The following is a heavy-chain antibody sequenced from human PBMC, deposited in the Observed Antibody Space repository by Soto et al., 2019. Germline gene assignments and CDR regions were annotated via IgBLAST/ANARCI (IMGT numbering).Heavy chain of an antibody. CDR1: GFTFSSYW. CDR2: IKQDGSEK. Sequence: PGGSLRLSCAASGFTFSSYWMSWVRQAPGKGLEWVANIKQDGSEKYYVDSVKGRFTISRDNAKNSLYLQMNSLRAEDTAVYYCAKGTTGTTGSHAFDIWGQGTMVTVSS. V-gene: IGHV3-7*01. CDR3: AKGTTGTTGSHAFDI. J-gene: IGHJ3*02. D-gene: IGHD1-1*01.